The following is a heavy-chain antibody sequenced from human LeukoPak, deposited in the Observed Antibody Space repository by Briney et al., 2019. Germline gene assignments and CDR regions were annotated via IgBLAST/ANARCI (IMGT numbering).Heavy chain of an antibody. V-gene: IGHV7-4-1*02. CDR1: GGTLSSYT. CDR3: ARSIGAAGYMDV. J-gene: IGHJ6*03. CDR2: INTNTGNP. D-gene: IGHD6-13*01. Sequence: ASVKVSCKASGGTLSSYTITWVRQAPGQGLEWMGWINTNTGNPTYAQGFTGRFVCSLDTSVSTAYLQISSLKAEDTAVYYCARSIGAAGYMDVWGKGTTVTVSS.